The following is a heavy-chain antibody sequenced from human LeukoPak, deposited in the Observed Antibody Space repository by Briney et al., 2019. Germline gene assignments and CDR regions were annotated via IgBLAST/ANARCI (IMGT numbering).Heavy chain of an antibody. D-gene: IGHD6-13*01. Sequence: AGGSLRLSCAASGFTFSSYSMNWVRQAPGKGLEWVSYISSSSSTIYYADSVKGRFTISRDNAKNSLYLQMNSLRAEDTAVYYCARDQIAAAGDDAFDIWGQGTMVTVSS. CDR2: ISSSSSTI. J-gene: IGHJ3*02. CDR1: GFTFSSYS. V-gene: IGHV3-48*01. CDR3: ARDQIAAAGDDAFDI.